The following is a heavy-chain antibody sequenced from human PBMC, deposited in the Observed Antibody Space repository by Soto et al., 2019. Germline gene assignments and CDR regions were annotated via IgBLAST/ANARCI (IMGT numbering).Heavy chain of an antibody. V-gene: IGHV2-5*01. CDR2: IYWNDDK. CDR1: GFSLSTSGVG. D-gene: IGHD4-17*01. J-gene: IGHJ6*02. Sequence: SGPTLVNPTPTLTLTCTFSGFSLSTSGVGVGWIRQPPGKALEWLALIYWNDDKRYSPSLKSRLTITKDTSKNQVVLTMTNMDPVDTATYYCAHSLVALIDYGDDYYYYGMDVWGQGTTVTVSS. CDR3: AHSLVALIDYGDDYYYYGMDV.